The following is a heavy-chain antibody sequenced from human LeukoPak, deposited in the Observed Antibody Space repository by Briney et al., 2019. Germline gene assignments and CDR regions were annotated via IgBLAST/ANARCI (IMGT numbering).Heavy chain of an antibody. D-gene: IGHD2-15*01. Sequence: ASVKVSCNASGYTFTNYYMHWVRQAPGQGLEWMGLINPSGTGTNYAQKFRGRVTLTRDTSTTTVYMELSSLRSEDTAVYYCAREEHGGYFDYWGQGNPVTVSS. CDR1: GYTFTNYY. CDR3: AREEHGGYFDY. J-gene: IGHJ4*02. CDR2: INPSGTGT. V-gene: IGHV1-46*01.